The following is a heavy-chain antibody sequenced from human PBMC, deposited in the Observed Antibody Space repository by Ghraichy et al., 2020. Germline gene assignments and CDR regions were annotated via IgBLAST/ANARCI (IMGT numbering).Heavy chain of an antibody. CDR1: GFIFSSYW. D-gene: IGHD4-17*01. CDR3: ARENGDYGDYFDY. CDR2: INQDESGK. J-gene: IGHJ4*02. V-gene: IGHV3-7*03. Sequence: GGSLRLSCAASGFIFSSYWMSWVRQAPGKGLEWVANINQDESGKYYVDSVKGRFTISRDYAKKSVYLQMNSLRAEDTAVYYCARENGDYGDYFDYWGQGTLVTVSS.